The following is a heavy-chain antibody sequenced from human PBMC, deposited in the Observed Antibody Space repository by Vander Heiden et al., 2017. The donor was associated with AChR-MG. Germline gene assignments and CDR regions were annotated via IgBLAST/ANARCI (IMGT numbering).Heavy chain of an antibody. CDR1: RLNFGNYA. J-gene: IGHJ3*02. V-gene: IGHV3-23*01. Sequence: EVQLLQSGGGLIQPGGSLRLYCAASRLNFGNYAMHWVRQAPGRGLEWVSGIIAGGTNAYTAESVRGRFTISRDNSKNTLYLQMSSLRVEDTAIYYCAKATAGFHDAFDIWGLGTMVTVSS. CDR2: IIAGGTNA. D-gene: IGHD2-21*02. CDR3: AKATAGFHDAFDI.